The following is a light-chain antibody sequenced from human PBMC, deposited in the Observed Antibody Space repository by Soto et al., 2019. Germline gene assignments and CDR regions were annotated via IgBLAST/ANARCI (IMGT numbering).Light chain of an antibody. CDR2: GAS. CDR3: HQYESSLWT. J-gene: IGKJ1*01. CDR1: QSVSASY. V-gene: IGKV3-20*01. Sequence: TQGPFTLSFSPSERATLSCKASQSVSASYLVWYQQKSGQAPRLLIYGASNRATGIPDRFCGSGSGTDFTLTIGRLEPADSAVYSCHQYESSLWTFGRGTKVDIK.